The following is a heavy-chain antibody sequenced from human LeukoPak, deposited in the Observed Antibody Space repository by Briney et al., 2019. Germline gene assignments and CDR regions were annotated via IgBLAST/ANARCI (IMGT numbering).Heavy chain of an antibody. J-gene: IGHJ4*02. D-gene: IGHD2-15*01. CDR3: AKGRGYCTGGSCYSDY. Sequence: GGSLRLSCAASGFTFRDSYMSWIRQAPGKGLEWVAFVRYDGSNKYYADSVKGRFTISRDNSKNTLYLQMNSLRAEDTAVYYCAKGRGYCTGGSCYSDYWGQGTLVTVSS. CDR1: GFTFRDSY. CDR2: VRYDGSNK. V-gene: IGHV3-30*02.